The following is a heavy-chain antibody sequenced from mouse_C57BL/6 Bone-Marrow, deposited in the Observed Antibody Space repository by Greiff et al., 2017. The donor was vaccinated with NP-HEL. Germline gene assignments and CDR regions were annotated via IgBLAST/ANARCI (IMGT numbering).Heavy chain of an antibody. V-gene: IGHV1-19*01. CDR3: ARGIDSTSWDY. Sequence: EVTLHQSGPVLVKPGASVKMSCKASGYTFTDYYLNWVKQSHGKSLEWIGVINPYNGGTSYNQKFKGKATLTVDTSSSTAYMELNTLNFEDAAVYYCARGIDSTSWDYWGQGTSVTVSS. CDR1: GYTFTDYY. J-gene: IGHJ4*01. CDR2: INPYNGGT. D-gene: IGHD5-1*01.